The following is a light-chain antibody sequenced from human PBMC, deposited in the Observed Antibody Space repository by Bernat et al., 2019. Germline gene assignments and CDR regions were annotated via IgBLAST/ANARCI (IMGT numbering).Light chain of an antibody. CDR2: GAS. J-gene: IGKJ4*01. Sequence: EIVLTQSPGTLSLSPGERATLSCRASQSVSSSFLAWYQQRPGQAPRLLIYGASRRATGIPDRFSGSGSGTGFPLTISRLEPEDFAVYYCQQYGTSPLTFGGGTRVEIK. V-gene: IGKV3-20*01. CDR1: QSVSSSF. CDR3: QQYGTSPLT.